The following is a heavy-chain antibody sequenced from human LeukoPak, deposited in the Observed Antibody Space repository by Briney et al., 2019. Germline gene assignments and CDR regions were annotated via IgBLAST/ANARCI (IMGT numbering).Heavy chain of an antibody. D-gene: IGHD6-6*01. CDR3: ATGARYYFDY. CDR2: IYYSGST. CDR1: GGSLSSYY. J-gene: IGHJ4*02. Sequence: SETLSLTCTVSGGSLSSYYWSWVRQPPGKGLEWIGYIYYSGSTNYNPSLKSRVTISVDTSKNQFSLKLSSVTAADTAVYYCATGARYYFDYWGQGTLVTVSS. V-gene: IGHV4-59*01.